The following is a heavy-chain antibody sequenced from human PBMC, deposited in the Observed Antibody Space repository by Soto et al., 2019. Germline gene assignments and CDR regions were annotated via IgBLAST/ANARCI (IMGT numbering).Heavy chain of an antibody. V-gene: IGHV3-30-3*01. CDR2: ISYDGNNK. D-gene: IGHD2-2*02. CDR3: AREGAVPAAIGHYYYGMDV. Sequence: PVGSLRLSCAASEFSFIKFDMHCFLQSPVKVLEWVAVISYDGNNKYYADSVKGRFSISRDNSKNTLSLQINSLRAEDTAVYYCAREGAVPAAIGHYYYGMDVWGQGTTVTVSS. J-gene: IGHJ6*02. CDR1: EFSFIKFD.